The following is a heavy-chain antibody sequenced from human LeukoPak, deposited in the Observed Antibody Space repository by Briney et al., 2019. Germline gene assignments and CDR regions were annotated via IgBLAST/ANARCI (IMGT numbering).Heavy chain of an antibody. CDR2: INPNSGGT. Sequence: ASVTVSCKASRYTFTRYYMHWVRQAPGQGREWMGWINPNSGGTNYAQKFQGRVTMTRDTAISTAYMELSRLRSDDTAVYYCASLRSGIAVAGPDFDYWGQGTLVTVSS. CDR3: ASLRSGIAVAGPDFDY. D-gene: IGHD6-19*01. CDR1: RYTFTRYY. V-gene: IGHV1-2*02. J-gene: IGHJ4*02.